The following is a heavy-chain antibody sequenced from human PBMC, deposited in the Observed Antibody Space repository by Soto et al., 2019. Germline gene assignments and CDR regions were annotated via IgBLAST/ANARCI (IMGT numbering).Heavy chain of an antibody. D-gene: IGHD4-17*01. CDR2: ISGSGGST. Sequence: GGSLRLSCAASGFTFSSYAMSWVRQAPGKGLEWVSAISGSGGSTYYADSVKGRFTISRDNSKNTLYLQMNSLRAEDSAVYYCAKDAPTVTTDYYGMDVWGQGTTVTVSS. CDR3: AKDAPTVTTDYYGMDV. CDR1: GFTFSSYA. V-gene: IGHV3-23*01. J-gene: IGHJ6*02.